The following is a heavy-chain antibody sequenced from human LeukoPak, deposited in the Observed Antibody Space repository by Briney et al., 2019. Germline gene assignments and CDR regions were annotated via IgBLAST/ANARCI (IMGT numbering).Heavy chain of an antibody. CDR3: ARDYDSSGYYAY. CDR1: GYTFTSYD. Sequence: GASVKVFCKASGYTFTSYDINWVRQATGQGLGWMGWMNPNSGNTGYAQKFQGRVTMTRNTSMSTAYMELSSLRSEDTAVYYCARDYDSSGYYAYWGQGTLVTVSS. D-gene: IGHD3-22*01. V-gene: IGHV1-8*01. J-gene: IGHJ4*02. CDR2: MNPNSGNT.